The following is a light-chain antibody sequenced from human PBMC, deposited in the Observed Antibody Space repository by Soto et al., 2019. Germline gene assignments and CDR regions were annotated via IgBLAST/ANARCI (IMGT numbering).Light chain of an antibody. CDR2: GAS. CDR3: QQYNNWPPTWT. CDR1: QSVNSVH. Sequence: EIVLTQSPGTLSLSPGERATLSCRASQSVNSVHLAWHQQKPDQAPRLLIYGASSRATGIADRVSGSWSGTEFTLTISSLQSEDFAVYYCQQYNNWPPTWTFGQGTKVDIK. V-gene: IGKV3D-15*01. J-gene: IGKJ1*01.